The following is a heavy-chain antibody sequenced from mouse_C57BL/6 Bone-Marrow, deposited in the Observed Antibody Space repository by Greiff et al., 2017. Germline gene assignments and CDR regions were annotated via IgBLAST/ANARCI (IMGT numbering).Heavy chain of an antibody. CDR1: GYAFSSSW. D-gene: IGHD1-1*01. V-gene: IGHV1-82*01. CDR2: IYPGDGDT. J-gene: IGHJ1*03. CDR3: ARITTVVEFSHWYFDV. Sequence: QVQLQQSGPELVKPGASVKISCKASGYAFSSSWMNWVKQRPGKGLEWIGRIYPGDGDTNYNGKFKGKATLTADKSSSTAYMQLSSLTSEDSAVYFCARITTVVEFSHWYFDVWGTGTTGTVSS.